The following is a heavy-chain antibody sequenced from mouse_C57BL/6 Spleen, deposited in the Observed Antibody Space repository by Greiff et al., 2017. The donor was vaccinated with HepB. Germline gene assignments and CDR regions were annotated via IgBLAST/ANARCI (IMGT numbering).Heavy chain of an antibody. D-gene: IGHD2-1*01. V-gene: IGHV1-59*01. CDR1: GYTFTSYW. CDR2: IDPSDSYT. Sequence: QVQLQQPGAELVRPGTSVKLSCKASGYTFTSYWMHWVKQRPGQGLEWIGVIDPSDSYTNYNQKFKGKATLTVDTSSSTAYMQLSSLTSEDSAVYYCARLKDYGNYGYWGQGTTLTVSS. J-gene: IGHJ2*01. CDR3: ARLKDYGNYGY.